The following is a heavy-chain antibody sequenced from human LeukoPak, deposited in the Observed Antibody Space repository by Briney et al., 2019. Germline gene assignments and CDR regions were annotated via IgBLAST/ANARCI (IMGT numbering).Heavy chain of an antibody. D-gene: IGHD3-9*01. J-gene: IGHJ4*02. CDR2: IYTSGST. CDR1: GGSISSGSYY. Sequence: SQTLSLTCTVSGGSISSGSYYWSWIRQPAGKGLEWIGRIYTSGSTSYNPSLKSRVTISVDTSKNQFSLKLSSVTAADTAVYYCARDNLDYDILTGYSQYYFDYWGQGTLVTVSS. V-gene: IGHV4-61*02. CDR3: ARDNLDYDILTGYSQYYFDY.